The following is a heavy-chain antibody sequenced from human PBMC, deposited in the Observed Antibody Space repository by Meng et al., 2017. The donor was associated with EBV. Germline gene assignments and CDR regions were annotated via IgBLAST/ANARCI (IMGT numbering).Heavy chain of an antibody. CDR1: GYTFTGYY. Sequence: VHLVQSGAEMTQPGASVKVSCKASGYTFTGYYMHWVRQAPGQGLEWMGRINPNSGGTNYAQKFQGRVTMTRDTSISTAYMELSRLRSDDTAVYYCARVGIAVAGTGDYWGQGTLVTVSS. D-gene: IGHD6-19*01. CDR2: INPNSGGT. CDR3: ARVGIAVAGTGDY. V-gene: IGHV1-2*06. J-gene: IGHJ4*02.